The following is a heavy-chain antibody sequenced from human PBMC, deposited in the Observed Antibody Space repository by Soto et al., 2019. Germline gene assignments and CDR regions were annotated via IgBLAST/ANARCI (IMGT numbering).Heavy chain of an antibody. V-gene: IGHV3-23*01. CDR3: VFDFWSGYYRGRYFDY. CDR2: ISGSGGST. D-gene: IGHD3-3*01. J-gene: IGHJ4*02. Sequence: EVQLLESGGGLVQPGGSLRLSCAAAGFTFSSYAMSWVRQAPGKGLEWVSAISGSGGSTYYADSVKGRFTISRDNSKNTLYLQMNRLRAEDTAVYYCVFDFWSGYYRGRYFDYWGQGTLVTVSS. CDR1: GFTFSSYA.